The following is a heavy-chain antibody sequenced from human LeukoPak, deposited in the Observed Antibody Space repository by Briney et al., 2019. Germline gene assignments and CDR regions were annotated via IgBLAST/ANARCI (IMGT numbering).Heavy chain of an antibody. CDR1: GYTFTSYA. CDR3: ARALPQRKSIAAAGTDHSDFNY. Sequence: ASVKVSCKASGYTFTSYAMNWVRQAPGQGLEWMRWINTNTGNPTYAQGFTGRFVFSLDTPVSTAYLQISSLKAEDTAVYYCARALPQRKSIAAAGTDHSDFNYWGQGTLVTVSS. V-gene: IGHV7-4-1*02. J-gene: IGHJ4*02. CDR2: INTNTGNP. D-gene: IGHD6-13*01.